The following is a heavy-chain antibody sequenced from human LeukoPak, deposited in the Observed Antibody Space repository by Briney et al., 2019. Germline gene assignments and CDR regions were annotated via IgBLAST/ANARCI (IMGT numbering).Heavy chain of an antibody. D-gene: IGHD1-14*01. J-gene: IGHJ4*02. Sequence: GGSLRLSCAASGFSFSSYGMSWVRQAPGKGLEWVSAISRSGGSTYHADSVKGRFTISRDNSKNTLYLQMNSLRAEDTAVYFCARDPSNSVGRKVYFDYWGQGTPITVSS. CDR2: ISRSGGST. CDR3: ARDPSNSVGRKVYFDY. V-gene: IGHV3-23*01. CDR1: GFSFSSYG.